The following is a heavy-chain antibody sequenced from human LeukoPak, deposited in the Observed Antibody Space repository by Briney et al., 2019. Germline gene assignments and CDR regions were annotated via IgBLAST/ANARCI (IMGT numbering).Heavy chain of an antibody. V-gene: IGHV4-4*02. CDR3: ARRGYSYGYADY. Sequence: SETLSLTSAVSGGSISSSNWWSWVRQPPGKGLEWIREIYHSGSTNYNPSLKSRVTISVDKSKNQFSLKLSSVTAADTAVYYCARRGYSYGYADYWGQGTLVTVSS. J-gene: IGHJ4*02. CDR2: IYHSGST. D-gene: IGHD5-18*01. CDR1: GGSISSSNW.